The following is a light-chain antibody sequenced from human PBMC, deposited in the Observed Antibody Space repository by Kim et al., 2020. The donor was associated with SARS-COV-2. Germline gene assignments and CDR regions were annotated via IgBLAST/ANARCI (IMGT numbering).Light chain of an antibody. Sequence: RVTITCTGSSSNIGAGYDVHWYQQIPGTAPKLLIYGTSNRPSGVPDRFSGSKSGTSASLAITGLQAEDEADYYCQSYDSSLSGWVFGGGTKLTVL. CDR3: QSYDSSLSGWV. V-gene: IGLV1-40*01. CDR1: SSNIGAGYD. J-gene: IGLJ3*02. CDR2: GTS.